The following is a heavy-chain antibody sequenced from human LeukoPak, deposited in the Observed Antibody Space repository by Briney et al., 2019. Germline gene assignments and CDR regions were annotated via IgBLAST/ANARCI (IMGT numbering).Heavy chain of an antibody. V-gene: IGHV4-34*01. Sequence: SETLSLTCAVYGGSFSGYYWSWIRQPPGKGLEWIGEINHSGSTNYNPSLKSRVTISVDTSKNQFSLKLSSVTAADTAVYYCARGPTYYDFWSGYALDYWGQGTLVTVSS. CDR2: INHSGST. CDR3: ARGPTYYDFWSGYALDY. CDR1: GGSFSGYY. J-gene: IGHJ4*02. D-gene: IGHD3-3*01.